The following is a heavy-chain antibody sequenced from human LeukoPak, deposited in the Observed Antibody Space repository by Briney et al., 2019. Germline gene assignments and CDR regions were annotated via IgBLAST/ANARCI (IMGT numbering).Heavy chain of an antibody. V-gene: IGHV5-51*01. J-gene: IGHJ6*02. D-gene: IGHD4-11*01. CDR3: ARHSEYSNYYYGMDV. CDR1: GYSFTNYW. Sequence: GESLKISCEGSGYSFTNYWIAWVRQMPGKGLEWMGIIDPGDSDTRYSPSFQGQITISVDKSIRTAYLQWSSLKASDTAMYYCARHSEYSNYYYGMDVWGQGTTVTVSS. CDR2: IDPGDSDT.